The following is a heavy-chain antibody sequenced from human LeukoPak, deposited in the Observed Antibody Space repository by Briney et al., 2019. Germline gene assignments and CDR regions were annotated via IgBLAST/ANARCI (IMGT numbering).Heavy chain of an antibody. V-gene: IGHV3-30-3*01. CDR2: ISYDRSNK. J-gene: IGHJ3*02. Sequence: PGGSLRLSCAASGFTFSSYAMHWVRQAPGKGREWVAVISYDRSNKYYADSVKGRFTISRDNSKNTLYLQMNSLRAEDTAVYYCAREEGVYCSSTSCYGGAFDIWGQGTMVTVSS. CDR3: AREEGVYCSSTSCYGGAFDI. CDR1: GFTFSSYA. D-gene: IGHD2-2*01.